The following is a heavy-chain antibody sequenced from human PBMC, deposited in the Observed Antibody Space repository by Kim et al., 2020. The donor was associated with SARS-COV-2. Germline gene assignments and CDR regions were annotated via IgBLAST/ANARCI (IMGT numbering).Heavy chain of an antibody. CDR1: GGSFSGYY. CDR2: INHSGST. J-gene: IGHJ4*02. D-gene: IGHD6-13*01. Sequence: SETLSLTCAVYGGSFSGYYWSWIRQPPGKGLEWIGEINHSGSTNYNPSLKSRVTISVDTSKNQFSLKLSSVTAADTAVYYCARAAAGTVAYWGQGTLVTV. CDR3: ARAAAGTVAY. V-gene: IGHV4-34*01.